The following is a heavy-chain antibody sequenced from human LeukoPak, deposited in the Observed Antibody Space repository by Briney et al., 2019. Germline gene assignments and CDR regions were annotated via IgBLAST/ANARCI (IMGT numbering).Heavy chain of an antibody. CDR1: VDRFSSDSAA. Sequence: SQTLSLTCAISVDRFSSDSAACNWIRQSPSRGLEWLGRTYYRSQLFIDYAVSVKTRITIKADTSRNQFSLELNSVTPEDTGVYYCARGSGYYDTGSFSFVDNWGQGTLVTVSS. J-gene: IGHJ4*02. D-gene: IGHD3-22*01. CDR3: ARGSGYYDTGSFSFVDN. CDR2: TYYRSQLFI. V-gene: IGHV6-1*01.